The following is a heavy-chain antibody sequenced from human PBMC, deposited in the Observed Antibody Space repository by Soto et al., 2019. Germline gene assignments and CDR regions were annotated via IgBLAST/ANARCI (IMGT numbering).Heavy chain of an antibody. CDR2: ISDDGSNK. D-gene: IGHD3-16*01. CDR1: RSYG. V-gene: IGHV3-30*18. J-gene: IGHJ4*02. Sequence: RSYGVHWIIKKKDKRLEWVAVISDDGSNKYYAVSMKGRFTISRDNSKNTLYLQVNNLRAEDAAVFYCAKGLGEGYNWPLDFDYCGEGTL. CDR3: AKGLGEGYNWPLDFDY.